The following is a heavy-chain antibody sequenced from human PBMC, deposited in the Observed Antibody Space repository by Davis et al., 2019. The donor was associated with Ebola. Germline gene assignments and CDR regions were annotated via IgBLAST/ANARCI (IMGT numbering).Heavy chain of an antibody. D-gene: IGHD2-2*01. CDR1: GGTFSSYA. CDR2: IIPMFGTT. CDR3: ARDQTVCSSSTCYRLEYFHH. J-gene: IGHJ1*01. Sequence: SVKVSCKASGGTFSSYAISWVRQAPGQGLEWMGGIIPMFGTTNYAQKFQDRVTITADKSTSTAYMELSSLRSEDTAIYYCARDQTVCSSSTCYRLEYFHHWGQGTLVTVSS. V-gene: IGHV1-69*06.